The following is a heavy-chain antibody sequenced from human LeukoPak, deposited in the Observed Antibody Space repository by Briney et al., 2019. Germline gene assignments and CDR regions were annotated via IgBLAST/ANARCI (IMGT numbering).Heavy chain of an antibody. CDR3: TTAGYSGYDWNY. CDR2: IKSKTHGGTT. D-gene: IGHD5-12*01. V-gene: IGHV3-15*01. CDR1: GFTFANAW. J-gene: IGHJ4*02. Sequence: GGPLRLSCAASGFTFANAWMTWVRQAPGKGLEWVGRIKSKTHGGTTDYAAPVKGRFTISRDDSKNTLYLEMNSLKTEDTAVYYCTTAGYSGYDWNYWGQGALVTVSS.